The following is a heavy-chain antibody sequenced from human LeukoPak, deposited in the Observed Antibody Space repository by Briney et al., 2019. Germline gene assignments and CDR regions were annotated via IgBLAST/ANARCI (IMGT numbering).Heavy chain of an antibody. CDR2: VYYSGRT. Sequence: SETLSLTCTVSGGSISRSDYYWGWIRQPPGEGLEWIGSVYYSGRTYYNPSLKSQVTISVDTSKNQFSLKVSSVTAADTAVYFCARAIGFDDSGRYYPDYWGQGTLVSVSS. D-gene: IGHD3-10*01. V-gene: IGHV4-39*01. CDR1: GGSISRSDYY. CDR3: ARAIGFDDSGRYYPDY. J-gene: IGHJ4*01.